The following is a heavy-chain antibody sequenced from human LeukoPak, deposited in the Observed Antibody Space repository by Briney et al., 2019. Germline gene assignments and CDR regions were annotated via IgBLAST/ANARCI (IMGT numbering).Heavy chain of an antibody. Sequence: GGSLRLSCAASGFTVSSNYMSWVRQAPGKGLEWVSSISSSSSYIYYADSVKGRFTISRDNAKNSLYLQMNSLRAEDTAVYYCARELAYYYDSSGLDYWGQGTLVTVSS. J-gene: IGHJ4*02. CDR2: ISSSSSYI. D-gene: IGHD3-22*01. CDR3: ARELAYYYDSSGLDY. CDR1: GFTVSSNY. V-gene: IGHV3-21*01.